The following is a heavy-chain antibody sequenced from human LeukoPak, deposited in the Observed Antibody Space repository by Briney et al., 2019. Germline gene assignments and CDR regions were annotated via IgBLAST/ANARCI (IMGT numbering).Heavy chain of an antibody. V-gene: IGHV3-23*01. CDR2: ISGSDGST. Sequence: GGTLRLSCAASGFTFSSYAMTWVRQAPDKGLEWVSAISGSDGSTYYADSVKGRFTISRDNAKNSLYLQMNSLRAEDTAVYYCASSIEGNWFDPWGQGTLVTVSS. CDR1: GFTFSSYA. J-gene: IGHJ5*02. CDR3: ASSIEGNWFDP.